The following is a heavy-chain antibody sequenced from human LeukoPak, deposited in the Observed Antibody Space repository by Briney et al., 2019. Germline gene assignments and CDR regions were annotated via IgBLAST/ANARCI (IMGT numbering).Heavy chain of an antibody. D-gene: IGHD2/OR15-2a*01. Sequence: GGSLRLSCAASGFTLSNYAMHWVRQAPGKGLEWVTLISYDGRNKYYADSVKGRFTVSRDNSKNTLHLQMNSLRAEDTAVYYCAKDLLAYSMRGGAFNIWGQGTMVTVSS. CDR1: GFTLSNYA. V-gene: IGHV3-30*04. CDR2: ISYDGRNK. J-gene: IGHJ3*02. CDR3: AKDLLAYSMRGGAFNI.